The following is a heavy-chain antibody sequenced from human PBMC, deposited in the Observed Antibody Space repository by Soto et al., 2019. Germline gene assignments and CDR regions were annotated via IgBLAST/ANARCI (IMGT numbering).Heavy chain of an antibody. CDR1: GFTFSTYW. CDR2: INGDGSYT. V-gene: IGHV3-74*01. J-gene: IGHJ3*02. Sequence: EVQLVGSGGGLVQPGGSLRLSCAASGFTFSTYWMHWVRQAPEKGLLWVSHINGDGSYTDFADSVKGRFTISRDNAKNTVYLQMQSLRVEDTAVYFCVRTWHGFDIWGPGTMVTVSS. CDR3: VRTWHGFDI.